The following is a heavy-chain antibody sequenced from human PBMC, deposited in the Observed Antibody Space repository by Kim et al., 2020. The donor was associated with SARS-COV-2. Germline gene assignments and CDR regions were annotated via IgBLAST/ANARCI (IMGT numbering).Heavy chain of an antibody. V-gene: IGHV4-61*01. CDR3: ARAAAGSYFDY. D-gene: IGHD6-13*01. Sequence: SETLSLTCTVSGGSVSSGTYYWSWIRQPPGKRLEWIGYFYSSGSTIYNPSLKSRVTISVDTSKNQFSLKLRSVTAADTAVYYCARAAAGSYFDYWGQGT. CDR2: FYSSGST. J-gene: IGHJ4*02. CDR1: GGSVSSGTYY.